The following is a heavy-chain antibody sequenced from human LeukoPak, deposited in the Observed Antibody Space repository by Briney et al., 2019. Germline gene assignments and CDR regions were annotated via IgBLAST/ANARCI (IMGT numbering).Heavy chain of an antibody. CDR1: ELNFRNYW. V-gene: IGHV3-7*03. J-gene: IGHJ4*02. CDR2: IKQDGSDK. CDR3: ARDSAAHGGY. D-gene: IGHD6-25*01. Sequence: GGSLRLSCVASELNFRNYWMSCVRQTPGKGLDWETNIKQDGSDKYYVNSVNGRSIISTNNANNSLYLQMNSLRDEDTAVYYCARDSAAHGGYWGQGTPVIVSS.